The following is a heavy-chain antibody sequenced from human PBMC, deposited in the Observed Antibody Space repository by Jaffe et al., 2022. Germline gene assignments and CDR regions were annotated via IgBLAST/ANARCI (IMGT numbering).Heavy chain of an antibody. V-gene: IGHV3-66*02. CDR1: VFIVNTNF. D-gene: IGHD2-21*02. CDR3: VQNVIRLTLTATETVDF. J-gene: IGHJ4*02. Sequence: EVQLVESGGGLVQPGGSLRLSCAASVFIVNTNFMRWARQAPGKGLEWVSIIYADGSTYYSDPVQGRFTMSRDNSSSRVFLQMNSLRLDDTAIYYCVQNVIRLTLTATETVDFWGQGTLVTVSA. CDR2: IYADGST.